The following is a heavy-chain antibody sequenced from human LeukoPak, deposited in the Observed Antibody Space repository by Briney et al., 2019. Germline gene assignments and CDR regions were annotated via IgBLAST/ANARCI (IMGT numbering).Heavy chain of an antibody. CDR1: GLTFSSYA. D-gene: IGHD2-21*02. V-gene: IGHV3-23*01. CDR2: FGGSGGTI. CDR3: AKSDCGGDCHLLDY. Sequence: GGSLRLSCAASGLTFSSYAMSWVRQAPGKGLEWVSHFGGSGGTISYADSVKGRFTISRDNSKNTLYLQMSSLRAEDTAVYYCAKSDCGGDCHLLDYWGQGTLVTVSS. J-gene: IGHJ4*02.